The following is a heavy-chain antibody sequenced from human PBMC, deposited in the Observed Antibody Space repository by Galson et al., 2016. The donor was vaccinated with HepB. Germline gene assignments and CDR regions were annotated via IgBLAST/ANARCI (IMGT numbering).Heavy chain of an antibody. Sequence: LRLSCAASGFTFSNFAMHWVRQAPGKGLEWLAVIWSDGTTKYYADSVKGRFTISRDVSKSTLYLQMDSLRAADSALYFCAKDLTIYHSASGYWGRGILVTVSS. CDR1: GFTFSNFA. V-gene: IGHV3-33*06. D-gene: IGHD4/OR15-4a*01. CDR3: AKDLTIYHSASGY. CDR2: IWSDGTTK. J-gene: IGHJ4*02.